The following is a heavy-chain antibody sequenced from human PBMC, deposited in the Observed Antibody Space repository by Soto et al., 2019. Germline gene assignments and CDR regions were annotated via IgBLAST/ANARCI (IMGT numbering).Heavy chain of an antibody. CDR1: GYTFTSYA. CDR3: ARFVGGGSSSSVNWFDP. V-gene: IGHV1-3*01. D-gene: IGHD6-6*01. CDR2: INAGNGNT. Sequence: ASVKVSCKASGYTFTSYAMHWVRQAPGQRLEWMGWINAGNGNTKYSQKFQGRVTITRDTSASTAFMELSSLRSEDTAVYYCARFVGGGSSSSVNWFDPWGQGTLVTVSS. J-gene: IGHJ5*02.